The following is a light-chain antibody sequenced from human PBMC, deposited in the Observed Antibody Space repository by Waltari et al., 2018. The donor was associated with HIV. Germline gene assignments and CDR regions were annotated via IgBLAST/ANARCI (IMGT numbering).Light chain of an antibody. CDR1: NSNVGISY. J-gene: IGLJ3*02. V-gene: IGLV1-47*01. CDR2: GIN. CDR3: AAWDYSLSGWV. Sequence: QSVLTQPPSASGTPGQRVTIPCSGSNSNVGISYVYWYQQRPGTTPKLVIYGINQRPSGVPDRFSGSKSGTSVSLVISGIRSEDEADYYCAAWDYSLSGWVFGGGTKLTVL.